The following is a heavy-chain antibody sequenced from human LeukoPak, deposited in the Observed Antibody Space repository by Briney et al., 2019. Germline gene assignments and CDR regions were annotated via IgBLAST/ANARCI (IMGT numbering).Heavy chain of an antibody. J-gene: IGHJ4*02. V-gene: IGHV3-64D*09. CDR1: GFTFSSYP. D-gene: IGHD3-3*01. Sequence: GGSLRLSCSASGFTFSSYPMHWVRQAPGKGLEYVPAISGNGGSTYYADSVKGRFTISRDNSKNTLYLQMSSLRTEDTAVYYCVKAQYDFWSGLDYWGQGTLVTVSS. CDR3: VKAQYDFWSGLDY. CDR2: ISGNGGST.